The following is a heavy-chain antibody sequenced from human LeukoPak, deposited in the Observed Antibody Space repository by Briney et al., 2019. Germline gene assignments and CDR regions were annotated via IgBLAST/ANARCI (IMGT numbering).Heavy chain of an antibody. Sequence: ASVKVSCKASGYTFTSYGISWVRQAPGQGLEWMGGIIPIFGTANYAQKFQGRVTITADESTSTAYMELSSLRSEDTAVYYCATNPQEYSSCWGQGTLVTVSS. CDR2: IIPIFGTA. D-gene: IGHD6-6*01. CDR1: GYTFTSYG. J-gene: IGHJ4*02. V-gene: IGHV1-69*13. CDR3: ATNPQEYSSC.